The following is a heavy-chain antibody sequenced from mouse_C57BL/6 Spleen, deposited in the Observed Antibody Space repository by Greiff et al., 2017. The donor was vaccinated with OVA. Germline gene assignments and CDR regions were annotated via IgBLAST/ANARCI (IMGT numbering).Heavy chain of an antibody. Sequence: EVMLVESGGGLVKPGGSLKLSCAASGFTFSSYAMSWVRQTPEKRLEWVATISDGGSYTYYPDNVKGRFTISRDNAKNNLYLQMSHLKSEDTAMYYCAREGSHFDYWGQGTTLTVSS. CDR1: GFTFSSYA. CDR2: ISDGGSYT. V-gene: IGHV5-4*01. CDR3: AREGSHFDY. J-gene: IGHJ2*01.